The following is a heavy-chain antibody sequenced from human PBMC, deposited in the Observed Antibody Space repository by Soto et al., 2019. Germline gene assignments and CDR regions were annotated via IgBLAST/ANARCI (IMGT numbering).Heavy chain of an antibody. CDR3: ARVYGGSSHDY. D-gene: IGHD2-15*01. Sequence: ETLSLTCRVSGVSINDFYWSWIRQPPGKGLEWIGYIYYTGSTKYNPSLKSRVTISIDTSKNQFSLNVTSITAEDTGLYYCARVYGGSSHDYWGQAALVTVSS. CDR2: IYYTGST. J-gene: IGHJ4*02. CDR1: GVSINDFY. V-gene: IGHV4-59*01.